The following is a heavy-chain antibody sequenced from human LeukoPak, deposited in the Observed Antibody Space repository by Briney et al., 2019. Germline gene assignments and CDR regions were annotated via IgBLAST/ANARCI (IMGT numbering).Heavy chain of an antibody. D-gene: IGHD2-2*01. CDR3: ANQRGCSSTSCYLIDY. Sequence: GGSLRLSCAESGFTFSSYGMHWVRQAPGKGLEWVAFIRYDGSNKYYADSVKGRFTISRDNSKNTLYLQMNSLRAEDTAVYYCANQRGCSSTSCYLIDYWGQGTLVTVSS. CDR2: IRYDGSNK. J-gene: IGHJ4*02. CDR1: GFTFSSYG. V-gene: IGHV3-30*02.